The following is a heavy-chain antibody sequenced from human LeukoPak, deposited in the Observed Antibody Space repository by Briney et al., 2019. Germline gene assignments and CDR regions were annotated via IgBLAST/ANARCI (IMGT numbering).Heavy chain of an antibody. V-gene: IGHV3-23*01. J-gene: IGHJ4*02. CDR1: GFTFSSYA. D-gene: IGHD5-18*01. CDR3: ARSRGYGDPFDY. CDR2: ISGSGGST. Sequence: GGSLRLSCAASGFTFSSYAMNWVRQAPGKGLQWVSGISGSGGSTYYADSVKGRFTISRDNAKSTLYLQMNSLRAEDTAVYYCARSRGYGDPFDYWGQGTLVTVSS.